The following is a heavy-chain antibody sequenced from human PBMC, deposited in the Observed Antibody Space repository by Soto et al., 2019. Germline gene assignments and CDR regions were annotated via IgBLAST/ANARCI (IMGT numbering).Heavy chain of an antibody. D-gene: IGHD5-12*01. CDR2: IFWDDDK. CDR1: GFSLTTRGVG. J-gene: IGHJ4*02. Sequence: QITLKESGPTLVKPTQTLTLTCTFSGFSLTTRGVGVAWIRQPPGKALEWLALIFWDDDKWYSPSLKNRLTLTEEHSKNRVVLTMTNMEPVDTARYYWAHRPRGYAYYFDYWGKGALVTVSS. CDR3: AHRPRGYAYYFDY. V-gene: IGHV2-5*02.